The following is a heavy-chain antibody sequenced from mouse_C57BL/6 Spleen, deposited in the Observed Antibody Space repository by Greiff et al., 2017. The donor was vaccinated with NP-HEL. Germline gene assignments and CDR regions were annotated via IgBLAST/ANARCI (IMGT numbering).Heavy chain of an antibody. D-gene: IGHD1-1*01. V-gene: IGHV1-62-2*01. J-gene: IGHJ2*01. CDR3: ARSTTVVATGFDY. CDR2: FYPGSGSI. CDR1: GYTFTEYT. Sequence: QVQLQQSGAELVKPGASVKLSCKASGYTFTEYTIHWVKQRSGQGLEWIGWFYPGSGSIKYNEKFKDKATLTVDKSSSTAYMQLSSLTSEDSAVYYCARSTTVVATGFDYWGQGTTLTVSS.